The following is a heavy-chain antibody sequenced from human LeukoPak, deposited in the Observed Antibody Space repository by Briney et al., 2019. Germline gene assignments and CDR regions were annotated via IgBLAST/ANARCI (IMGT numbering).Heavy chain of an antibody. V-gene: IGHV3-9*03. J-gene: IGHJ4*02. CDR3: AKALSSSFTGSSWEY. CDR1: EFTFDDYA. D-gene: IGHD6-6*01. CDR2: INWNGGKI. Sequence: GGSLRLSCAASEFTFDDYAMHWIRQAPGKGLEWVSGINWNGGKIGYADSVKGRFTISRDSAKSSLYLQMNTLRAEDMAFYYCAKALSSSFTGSSWEYWGQGTLVTVSS.